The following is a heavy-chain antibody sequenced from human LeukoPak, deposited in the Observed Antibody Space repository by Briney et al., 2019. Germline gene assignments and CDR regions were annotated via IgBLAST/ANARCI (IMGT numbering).Heavy chain of an antibody. CDR3: ARGYSSSWLDY. CDR2: INPNSGGT. J-gene: IGHJ4*02. Sequence: GASVKVSCKASGYTFTAFYMRWVRQAPGQGLEWMGRINPNSGGTKYAQKFQGRVTMTTDTSINTAYLELSRLRSDDTAVYYCARGYSSSWLDYWGQGTLVTVSS. D-gene: IGHD6-13*01. CDR1: GYTFTAFY. V-gene: IGHV1-2*06.